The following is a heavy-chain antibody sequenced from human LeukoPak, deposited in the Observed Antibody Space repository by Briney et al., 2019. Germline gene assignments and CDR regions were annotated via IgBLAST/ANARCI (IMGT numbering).Heavy chain of an antibody. Sequence: GGPLRLSCAASGFTFSSYGMHWVRKAPGTGLEWGAVISYDGSNKYYADSVKGRFTLSRDNSKNTLYLQMNSLRAEDTAVYYCAKEGGYSVYYFDYWGQGTLVTVSS. CDR2: ISYDGSNK. J-gene: IGHJ4*02. D-gene: IGHD3-22*01. V-gene: IGHV3-30*18. CDR1: GFTFSSYG. CDR3: AKEGGYSVYYFDY.